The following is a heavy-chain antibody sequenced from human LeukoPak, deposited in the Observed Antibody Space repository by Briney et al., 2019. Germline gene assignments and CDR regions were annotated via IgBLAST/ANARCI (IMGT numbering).Heavy chain of an antibody. CDR1: GYTFTSYA. Sequence: ASVKVSCKASGYTFTSYAMNWVRQAPGQGLEWMGWINTNTGNPTYAQGFTGRFVFSLDTFVSTAYLQISSLKAEDTAVYYRASGRFYSFLNAPFDPWGQGTLVTVSP. D-gene: IGHD5-18*01. CDR3: ASGRFYSFLNAPFDP. CDR2: INTNTGNP. J-gene: IGHJ5*02. V-gene: IGHV7-4-1*02.